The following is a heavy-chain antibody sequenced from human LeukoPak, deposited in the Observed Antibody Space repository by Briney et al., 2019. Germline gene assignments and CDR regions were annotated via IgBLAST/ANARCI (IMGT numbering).Heavy chain of an antibody. V-gene: IGHV4-34*01. CDR1: GGSFTGHS. Sequence: PSETLSPTCAVYGGSFTGHSWNWVRQPPGKGRESIGEINRSGHTNYNPSLKSRVTISVDTSKNQFSLKLTLVTAADTAVYYCARGGAFEIWGQGTLVTVSS. J-gene: IGHJ3*02. CDR2: INRSGHT. CDR3: ARGGAFEI.